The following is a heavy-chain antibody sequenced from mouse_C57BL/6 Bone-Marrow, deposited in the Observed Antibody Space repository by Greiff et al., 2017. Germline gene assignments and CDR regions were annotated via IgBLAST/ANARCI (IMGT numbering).Heavy chain of an antibody. CDR2: IYPRSGNT. Sequence: VQLQQSGAELARPGASVKLSCKASGYTFTSYGISWVKQRTGQGLEWIGEIYPRSGNTYYNEKFKGKATLTADHSSSTEYMELRSLTSEDSAVYFCARAKGYYYGSSADYWGQGTTLTVSS. CDR3: ARAKGYYYGSSADY. CDR1: GYTFTSYG. J-gene: IGHJ2*01. V-gene: IGHV1-81*01. D-gene: IGHD1-1*01.